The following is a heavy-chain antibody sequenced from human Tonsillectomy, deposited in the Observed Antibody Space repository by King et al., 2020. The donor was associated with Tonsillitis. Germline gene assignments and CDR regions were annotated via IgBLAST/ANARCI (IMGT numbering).Heavy chain of an antibody. CDR2: IYYSGST. CDR1: GGSISSYY. Sequence: VQLQESGPGLVKPSETLSLTCTVSGGSISSYYWSWIRQPPGKGLAWIGYIYYSGSTNYNPSLKSRVTISVDTSKNQFSLKLSSVTAADTAVYYCARYIVGAIDAFDIWGQGTMVTVSS. J-gene: IGHJ3*02. CDR3: ARYIVGAIDAFDI. D-gene: IGHD1-26*01. V-gene: IGHV4-59*01.